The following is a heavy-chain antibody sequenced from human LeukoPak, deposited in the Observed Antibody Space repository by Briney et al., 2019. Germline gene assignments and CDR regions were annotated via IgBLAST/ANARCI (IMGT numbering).Heavy chain of an antibody. D-gene: IGHD3-22*01. CDR2: IYTTGST. V-gene: IGHV4-61*02. CDR1: GGSVSSGTYY. J-gene: IGHJ4*02. Sequence: SQTLSLTCTVSGGSVSSGTYYWTWIRQPAGKGLEWIGRIYTTGSTNYNPSLKSRVTMSTDTSKNQFSLKLSSVTAADTAVYYCARVTTGGYYNCWGQGTLVTVSS. CDR3: ARVTTGGYYNC.